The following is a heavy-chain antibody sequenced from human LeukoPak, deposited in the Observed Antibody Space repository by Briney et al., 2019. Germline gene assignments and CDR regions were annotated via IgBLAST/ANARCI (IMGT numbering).Heavy chain of an antibody. Sequence: GGSLRLSCAASGFTFSSYWMSWVRQAPGEGLEWVANINQDRSEKYYVDSVKGRFTISRDSAKNSLYLQMSSLRAEDTAVYYCAIDRGDPTIYWGQGTLVTVSS. CDR1: GFTFSSYW. J-gene: IGHJ4*02. CDR3: AIDRGDPTIY. CDR2: INQDRSEK. D-gene: IGHD2-21*01. V-gene: IGHV3-7*01.